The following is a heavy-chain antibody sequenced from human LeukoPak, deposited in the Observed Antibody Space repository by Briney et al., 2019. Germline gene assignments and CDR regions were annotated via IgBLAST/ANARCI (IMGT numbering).Heavy chain of an antibody. Sequence: SETLSLTCTVSGGSISSYYWSWIRQPPGKGLEWIGYIYYSGSTNYNPSLKSRVTTSVDTSKNQFSLKLSSVTAADTAEYYCARVSETEMATIIGVDAFDIWGQGTMVTVSS. CDR2: IYYSGST. CDR3: ARVSETEMATIIGVDAFDI. V-gene: IGHV4-59*01. D-gene: IGHD5-24*01. CDR1: GGSISSYY. J-gene: IGHJ3*02.